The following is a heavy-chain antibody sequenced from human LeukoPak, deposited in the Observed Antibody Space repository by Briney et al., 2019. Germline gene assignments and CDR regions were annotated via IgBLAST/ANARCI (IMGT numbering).Heavy chain of an antibody. Sequence: SVKVSCKASGGTLSSYAISWVRQAPGQGLEWMGRIIPILGIANYAQKFQGRVTITADKSTSTAYIELSSLRSEDTAVYYCARVPETTVPETGDYWGQGTLVTVSS. CDR2: IIPILGIA. D-gene: IGHD4-17*01. J-gene: IGHJ4*02. CDR1: GGTLSSYA. CDR3: ARVPETTVPETGDY. V-gene: IGHV1-69*04.